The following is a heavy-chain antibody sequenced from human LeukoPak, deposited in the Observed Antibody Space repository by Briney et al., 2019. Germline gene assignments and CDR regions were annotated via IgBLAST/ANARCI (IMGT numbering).Heavy chain of an antibody. CDR3: ARDSFTYGMDV. CDR1: GFTFSSYS. J-gene: IGHJ6*02. Sequence: GGSLRLSCAASGFTFSSYSMRWVRQAPGKGLELVSSISSSSSYIYYAVSVKGRFTISRDNAKNSLYLQMNSLRAEDAAVYYCARDSFTYGMDVWGQGTTVTVSS. CDR2: ISSSSSYI. V-gene: IGHV3-21*01.